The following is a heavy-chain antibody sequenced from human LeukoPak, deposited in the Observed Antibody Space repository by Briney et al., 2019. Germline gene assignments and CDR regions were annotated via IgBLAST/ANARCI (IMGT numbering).Heavy chain of an antibody. CDR2: INTNTGNP. V-gene: IGHV7-4-1*02. Sequence: ASVKVSCKASGYTFTSYAMNWVRQAPGQGLEWMGWINTNTGNPTYAQGFTGRFVFSLDTSVSTAYLQISSLKAEDTAVYYCARAFGSFYYYYYYGMDVWGQGTTVTVSS. D-gene: IGHD3-10*01. CDR3: ARAFGSFYYYYYYGMDV. J-gene: IGHJ6*02. CDR1: GYTFTSYA.